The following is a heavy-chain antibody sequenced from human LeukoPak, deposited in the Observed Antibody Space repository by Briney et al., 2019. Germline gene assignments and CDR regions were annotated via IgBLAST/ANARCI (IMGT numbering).Heavy chain of an antibody. CDR2: IYYSGST. CDR3: ARMKIAAAPTPFDY. CDR1: GGSISNYY. D-gene: IGHD6-13*01. J-gene: IGHJ4*02. Sequence: PSETLSLTCSVSGGSISNYYWSWIQQPPGKGLEWIGYIYYSGSTNYNPSLKSRVTISVDTSRNQFSLKLSSVTAADTAVYYCARMKIAAAPTPFDYWGQGTLVTVSS. V-gene: IGHV4-59*01.